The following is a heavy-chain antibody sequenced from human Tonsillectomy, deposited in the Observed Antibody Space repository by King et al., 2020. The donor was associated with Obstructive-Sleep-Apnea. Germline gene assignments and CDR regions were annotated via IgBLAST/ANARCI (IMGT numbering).Heavy chain of an antibody. Sequence: VQLVESGGGLVKPGGSLRLSCAASGFTFSDYYMRWIRQAPGKGLEWVSYISSSSSYANYADSVKGRFTISRDNAKNSRYLQMNSLRAEDTAVYYCASTLGYCSGGSCPDAFDIWGQGTMVTVSS. CDR1: GFTFSDYY. CDR2: ISSSSSYA. CDR3: ASTLGYCSGGSCPDAFDI. V-gene: IGHV3-11*06. D-gene: IGHD2-15*01. J-gene: IGHJ3*02.